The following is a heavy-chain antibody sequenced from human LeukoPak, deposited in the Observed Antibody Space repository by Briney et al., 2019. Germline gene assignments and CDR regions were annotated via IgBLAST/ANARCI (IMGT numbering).Heavy chain of an antibody. D-gene: IGHD3-22*01. CDR2: VKQDGSEK. V-gene: IGHV3-7*01. Sequence: GGSLRLSCVAYGFIFSTYWMNWDRQAPGKGLEWVANVKQDGSEKYYVDSVRGRFTISRDNAKNSLYLQVNSLRAEDTAVYYCARGGAQWLAYYGTSGYTGGGMDVWGQGTTVTVSS. CDR1: GFIFSTYW. J-gene: IGHJ6*02. CDR3: ARGGAQWLAYYGTSGYTGGGMDV.